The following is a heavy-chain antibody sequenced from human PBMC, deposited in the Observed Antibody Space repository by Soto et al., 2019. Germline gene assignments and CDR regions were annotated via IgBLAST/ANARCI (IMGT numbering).Heavy chain of an antibody. D-gene: IGHD4-17*01. CDR2: TYHSGST. Sequence: SETLSLTCAVSGGSISSGGYSWSWIRQPPGKGLEWIGYTYHSGSTYYNPSLKSRVTISVDRSKNQFSLKLSSVTAADTAVYYCARVSYGDPNWFDPWGQGTLVTVSS. CDR3: ARVSYGDPNWFDP. CDR1: GGSISSGGYS. J-gene: IGHJ5*02. V-gene: IGHV4-30-2*01.